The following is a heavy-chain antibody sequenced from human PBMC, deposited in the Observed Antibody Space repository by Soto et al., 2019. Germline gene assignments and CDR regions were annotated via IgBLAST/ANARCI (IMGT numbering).Heavy chain of an antibody. Sequence: ASVKVSCKTSGYTFSNYAMQWVRQAPGQGLEWMGIINLSGGSTNYAQKFQGRVTMTMDTSTSTVYMEVSSLRSEDTAVYYCARDRSVAPDPTPDYWGQGTLVTVSS. J-gene: IGHJ4*02. V-gene: IGHV1-46*01. CDR3: ARDRSVAPDPTPDY. D-gene: IGHD6-19*01. CDR2: INLSGGST. CDR1: GYTFSNYA.